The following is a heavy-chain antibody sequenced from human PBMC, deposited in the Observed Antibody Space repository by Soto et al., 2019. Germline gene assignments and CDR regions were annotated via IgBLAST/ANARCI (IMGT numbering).Heavy chain of an antibody. V-gene: IGHV3-21*01. Sequence: GSLRLSCAASGFTCSSYTMKWVRQAPGKGLEWVSSISSSSGYIYYADSLKGRFTISRDNAKNSLYLQMNSLRAEDTAVYYCARAYYYDSSGYYGYWGQGILVTVSS. CDR1: GFTCSSYT. CDR3: ARAYYYDSSGYYGY. CDR2: ISSSSGYI. J-gene: IGHJ4*02. D-gene: IGHD3-22*01.